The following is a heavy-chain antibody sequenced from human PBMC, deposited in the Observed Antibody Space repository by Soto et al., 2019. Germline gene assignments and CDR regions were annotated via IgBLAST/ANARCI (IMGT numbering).Heavy chain of an antibody. D-gene: IGHD3-22*01. CDR3: AKRPPMIVLERAAFDI. V-gene: IGHV3-23*01. CDR1: GFTFSSYD. CDR2: ISGSGGST. Sequence: EVQLLESGGGLVQPGGSLRLSCAASGFTFSSYDMSWVRQAPGQGLEWVSAISGSGGSTYYADSVKGRFTISRDNSKNTLYLQMNSLRAEDTAVYYCAKRPPMIVLERAAFDIWGQGTMVTVSA. J-gene: IGHJ3*02.